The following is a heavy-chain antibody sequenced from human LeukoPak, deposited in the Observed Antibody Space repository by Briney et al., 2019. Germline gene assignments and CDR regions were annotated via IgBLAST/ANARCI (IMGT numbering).Heavy chain of an antibody. J-gene: IGHJ4*02. D-gene: IGHD3-3*01. CDR2: VKYDGSEK. CDR1: GFTFSTYW. V-gene: IGHV3-7*01. CDR3: ARAPREWLLGYYFDY. Sequence: GGSLRLSCAASGFTFSTYWMSWVRQAPGKGLEWVANVKYDGSEKYYVDSVNGRFTISRDNAKKSLYLQMNSLRAEDTAVYYCARAPREWLLGYYFDYWGQGTLVTVSS.